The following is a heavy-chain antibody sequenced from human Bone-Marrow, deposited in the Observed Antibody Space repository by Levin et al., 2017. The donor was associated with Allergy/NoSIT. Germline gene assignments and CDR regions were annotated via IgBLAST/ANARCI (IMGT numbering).Heavy chain of an antibody. CDR3: TRGGEYVDS. J-gene: IGHJ4*02. D-gene: IGHD2/OR15-2a*01. V-gene: IGHV3-11*01. CDR1: GFTFSDYY. Sequence: GESLKISCAVSGFTFSDYYMSWIRQAPGKGLEWLTYITTSGGSVFYADSVRGRFTISRDNAKNSLYLHMNSLRADDTAVYYCTRGGEYVDSWGQGTLVIVSS. CDR2: ITTSGGSV.